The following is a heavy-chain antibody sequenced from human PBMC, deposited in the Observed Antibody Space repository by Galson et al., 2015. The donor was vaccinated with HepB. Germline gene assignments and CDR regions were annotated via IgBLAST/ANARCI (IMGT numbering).Heavy chain of an antibody. V-gene: IGHV3-11*01. CDR1: GFTFSNYD. J-gene: IGHJ5*01. Sequence: SLRLSCAASGFTFSNYDVSWVRQAPGKGLEWVSYISSSGSTKYYADSVKGRFTISRDNAKNTLYLQMNSLRAEDTAVYYCARGGPTPGGFDSWGQGTLVTVSS. CDR3: ARGGPTPGGFDS. D-gene: IGHD5-12*01. CDR2: ISSSGSTK.